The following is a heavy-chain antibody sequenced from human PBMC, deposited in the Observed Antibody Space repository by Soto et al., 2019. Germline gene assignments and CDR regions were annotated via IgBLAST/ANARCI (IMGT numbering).Heavy chain of an antibody. J-gene: IGHJ4*02. CDR3: VKGTGLYYYQNFDY. D-gene: IGHD3-22*01. Sequence: GGSLRLSCTASGFSFSSYAMSWVRQAPGTGLEWVSAISGSGGRTNSADSVKGRFSISRDNSKNTLYLQMNSLRADDTAVYYCVKGTGLYYYQNFDYWGQGTLVTVSS. CDR1: GFSFSSYA. CDR2: ISGSGGRT. V-gene: IGHV3-23*01.